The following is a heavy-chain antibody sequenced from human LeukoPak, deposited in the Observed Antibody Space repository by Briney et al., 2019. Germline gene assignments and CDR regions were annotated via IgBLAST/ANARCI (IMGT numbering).Heavy chain of an antibody. Sequence: GGSLRLSCAASGFTFSSYAMSWVRQPPGKGLEWVSAISGSGGSTYYADSVKGRFTISRDNSKNTLYLQMNSLRAEDTAVYYCAKDYSGSIAAADAFDIWGQGTMVTVSS. J-gene: IGHJ3*02. D-gene: IGHD6-13*01. CDR2: ISGSGGST. CDR1: GFTFSSYA. CDR3: AKDYSGSIAAADAFDI. V-gene: IGHV3-23*01.